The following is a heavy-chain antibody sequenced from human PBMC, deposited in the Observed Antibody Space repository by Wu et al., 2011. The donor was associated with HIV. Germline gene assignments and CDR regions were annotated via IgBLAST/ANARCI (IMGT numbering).Heavy chain of an antibody. CDR3: ARGLTYYYDSGSPNNRD. CDR1: GYTFTNYD. Sequence: QVQLVQSGAEVKKPGASVKVSCKAYGYTFTNYDINWVRQATGQGLEWMGWMNPNSGYTGYAQKFQGRLTMTRNTSITTAYMELSSLRSEDTAVYYCARGLTYYYDSGSPNNRDWGQGTLVTVSS. D-gene: IGHD3-10*01. CDR2: MNPNSGYT. V-gene: IGHV1-8*02. J-gene: IGHJ1*01.